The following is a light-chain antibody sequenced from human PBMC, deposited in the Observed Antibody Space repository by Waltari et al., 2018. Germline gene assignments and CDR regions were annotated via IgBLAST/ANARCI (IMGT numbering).Light chain of an antibody. CDR1: QHISKY. CDR2: FAS. J-gene: IGKJ1*01. Sequence: DIQMTQSPSSLPAAVGATVTITCRASQHISKYLALYRQKPGKPPKPLIYFASNLSDGVPSRFSGSGFGTDFTLTISGLQPEDFATYYCHQHTSYPRTLGQGTKVEV. CDR3: HQHTSYPRT. V-gene: IGKV1-16*01.